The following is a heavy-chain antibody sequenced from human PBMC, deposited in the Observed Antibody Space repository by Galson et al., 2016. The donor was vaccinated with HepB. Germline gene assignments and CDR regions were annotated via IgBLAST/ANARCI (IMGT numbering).Heavy chain of an antibody. D-gene: IGHD5-12*01. CDR2: ISDDGSKK. CDR3: ARATRRYSGSDFPPNY. J-gene: IGHJ4*02. Sequence: LRLSCAASGFTFSSYALHWVRQAPGKGLEWVAVISDDGSKKYYADSVKGRFTISSDNSNNTLYLQMNSLRAEDTAVYYCARATRRYSGSDFPPNYWGQGTLVPVSS. V-gene: IGHV3-30-3*01. CDR1: GFTFSSYA.